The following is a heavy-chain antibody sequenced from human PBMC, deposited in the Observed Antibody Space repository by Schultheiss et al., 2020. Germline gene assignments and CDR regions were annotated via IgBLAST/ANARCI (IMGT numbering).Heavy chain of an antibody. CDR2: TSYDGGDR. CDR3: VRDRGEYCSGGTCNGLGY. J-gene: IGHJ4*02. D-gene: IGHD2-15*01. CDR1: GFTFSSYA. V-gene: IGHV3-30-3*01. Sequence: GGSLRLSCAGSGFTFSSYAMHWVRQAPGKGLDWVAVTSYDGGDRYYARSVKGRFTISRDNSKNTLYLQMNSLRPEDTALYYCVRDRGEYCSGGTCNGLGYWGQGALVTVSS.